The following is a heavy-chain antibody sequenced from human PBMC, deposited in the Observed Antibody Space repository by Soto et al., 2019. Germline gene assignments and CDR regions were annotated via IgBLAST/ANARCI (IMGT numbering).Heavy chain of an antibody. V-gene: IGHV4-4*07. D-gene: IGHD3-22*01. CDR2: IYTSGST. CDR1: GGSISSYY. CDR3: AREIDYMIVVGRLHQRWLDP. J-gene: IGHJ5*02. Sequence: RSLTCTVSGGSISSYYWSWIRQPAGKGLEWIGRIYTSGSTNYNPSLKSRVTMSVDTSKNQFSLKLSSVTAADTAVYYCAREIDYMIVVGRLHQRWLDPWGQGTLVTVYS.